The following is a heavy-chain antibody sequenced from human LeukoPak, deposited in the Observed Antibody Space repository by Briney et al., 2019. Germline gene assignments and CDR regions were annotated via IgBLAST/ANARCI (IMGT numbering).Heavy chain of an antibody. J-gene: IGHJ5*02. CDR3: ARHVLYSYGPQWWFDP. CDR2: IDASDSYT. V-gene: IGHV5-10-1*01. CDR1: GYSFTNYR. D-gene: IGHD5-18*01. Sequence: GESLKISGKGSGYSFTNYRISWVRHMPGRGLEWMGWIDASDSYTNYSPSFQGHVTISADKSSSTAYLQWSSLKASDTAIYYCARHVLYSYGPQWWFDPWGQGTLVTVSS.